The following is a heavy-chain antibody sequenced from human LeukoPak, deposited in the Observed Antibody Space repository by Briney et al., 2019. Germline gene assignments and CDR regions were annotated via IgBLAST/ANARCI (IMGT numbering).Heavy chain of an antibody. Sequence: ETLSLTRTVSGGSISSYYWSWIRQPAGKGLEWIGRIYTSGSTDYNPSLKSRVTMSVDTSKNQFSLKLSSVTAADTAVYYCARDSGTTGEVKFDPWGQGTLVTVSS. D-gene: IGHD3-10*01. J-gene: IGHJ5*02. CDR3: ARDSGTTGEVKFDP. V-gene: IGHV4-4*07. CDR2: IYTSGST. CDR1: GGSISSYY.